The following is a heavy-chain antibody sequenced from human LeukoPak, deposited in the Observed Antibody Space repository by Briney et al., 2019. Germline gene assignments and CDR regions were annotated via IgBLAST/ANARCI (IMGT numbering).Heavy chain of an antibody. CDR3: ARTGYYYGSGSYRLAFTNYFDY. CDR2: INHSGST. D-gene: IGHD3-10*01. Sequence: SETLSLTCAVYGGSFSGYYWSWVRQPPGKGLEWIGEINHSGSTNYNPSLKSRVTISVDTSKNQFSLKLSPVTAADTAVYYCARTGYYYGSGSYRLAFTNYFDYWGQGTLVTVSS. CDR1: GGSFSGYY. J-gene: IGHJ4*02. V-gene: IGHV4-34*01.